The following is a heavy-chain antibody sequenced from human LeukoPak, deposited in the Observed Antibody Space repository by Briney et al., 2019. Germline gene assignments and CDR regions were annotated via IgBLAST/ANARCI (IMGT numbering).Heavy chain of an antibody. Sequence: PGGSLRLSCAASGFTFSSYAMSWVRQAPGKGLEWVSAISGSGGSTYYADSVKGRFTISRDNSKNTLYLQMNSLRAEDTAVYYCAKHNAHDSGYGEDYYYYMDVWGKGTTVTVSS. CDR1: GFTFSSYA. CDR2: ISGSGGST. CDR3: AKHNAHDSGYGEDYYYYMDV. V-gene: IGHV3-23*01. J-gene: IGHJ6*03. D-gene: IGHD5-12*01.